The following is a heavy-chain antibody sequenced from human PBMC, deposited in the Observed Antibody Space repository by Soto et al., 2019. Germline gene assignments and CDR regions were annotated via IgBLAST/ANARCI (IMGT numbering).Heavy chain of an antibody. V-gene: IGHV1-69*13. Sequence: SLNVSFKSSRGTFISYAISLMRQAPGQGLEWMGGIIPIFGTANYAQKFQGRVTITADESTSTAYMELSSLRSEDTVVYYCARASVSSSPDWFDPWGQGTLVTVSS. J-gene: IGHJ5*02. CDR1: RGTFISYA. CDR3: ARASVSSSPDWFDP. CDR2: IIPIFGTA. D-gene: IGHD6-6*01.